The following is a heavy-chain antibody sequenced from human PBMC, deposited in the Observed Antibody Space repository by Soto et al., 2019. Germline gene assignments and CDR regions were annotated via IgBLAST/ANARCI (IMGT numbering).Heavy chain of an antibody. CDR3: SKKETVISHYYYYYGMDV. D-gene: IGHD4-4*01. Sequence: EVQLLESGGGLVQPGGSLRLSCAASGFTFSSYAMNWVRQAPGKGLEWVSVISGTGGITYHADSVKGRFTISRDNSKNTTYLQMDSLRADDTAVDFCSKKETVISHYYYYYGMDVWGQGTTVTVSS. CDR2: ISGTGGIT. CDR1: GFTFSSYA. J-gene: IGHJ6*02. V-gene: IGHV3-23*01.